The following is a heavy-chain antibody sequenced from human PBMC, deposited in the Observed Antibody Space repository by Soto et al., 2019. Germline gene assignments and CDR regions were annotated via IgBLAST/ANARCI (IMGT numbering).Heavy chain of an antibody. CDR2: ISGSGGST. CDR1: GFTFSSYA. D-gene: IGHD4-17*01. J-gene: IGHJ4*02. V-gene: IGHV3-23*01. CDR3: AKDRHDYGDYARPFEY. Sequence: SLRLSCAASGFTFSSYAMSWVRQAPGKGLEWVSAISGSGGSTYYADSVKGRFTISRDNSKNTLYLQMSSLRAEDTAVYYCAKDRHDYGDYARPFEYWGQGTRVTVSS.